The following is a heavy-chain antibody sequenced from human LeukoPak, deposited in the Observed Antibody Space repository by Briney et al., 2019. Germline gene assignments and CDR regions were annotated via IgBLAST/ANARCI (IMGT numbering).Heavy chain of an antibody. J-gene: IGHJ6*03. CDR2: ISGSGGST. CDR3: TKANGIAIHLYYYYMDV. Sequence: GGSLRLSCAASGFTFSSYGMSWVRQAPGKGLEWVSAISGSGGSTYYADSVKGRFTISKDNSKNTLYLRMSSLGAEDTAIYYCTKANGIAIHLYYYYMDVWGKGTTVTISS. CDR1: GFTFSSYG. D-gene: IGHD1-14*01. V-gene: IGHV3-23*01.